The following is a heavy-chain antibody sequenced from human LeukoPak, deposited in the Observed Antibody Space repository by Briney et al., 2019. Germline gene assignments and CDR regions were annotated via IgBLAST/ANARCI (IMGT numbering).Heavy chain of an antibody. CDR2: MNPNNGDS. D-gene: IGHD6-25*01. CDR3: ARTTSFTASGYDY. CDR1: GYTFTNYH. Sequence: GASVKVSCKASGYTFTNYHINLVRQATGQGLEWMGWMNPNNGDSGYAQKFQGRVTITRDTSISTSYMELRSLRSDDTAVYFCARTTSFTASGYDYWGQGTLVIVSS. J-gene: IGHJ4*02. V-gene: IGHV1-8*03.